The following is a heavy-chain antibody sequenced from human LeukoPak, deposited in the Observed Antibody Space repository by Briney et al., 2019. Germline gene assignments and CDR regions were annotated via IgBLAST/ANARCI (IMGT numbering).Heavy chain of an antibody. CDR1: GFTFSSYW. CDR3: AGAGSGWYNYYYYGMDV. D-gene: IGHD6-19*01. Sequence: GGSLRLSCAASGFTFSSYWMSWVRQAPGKGLEWVANIKQDGSEKYYVDSVKGRFTISRDNAKNTLYLQMNSLRVEDTAVYYCAGAGSGWYNYYYYGMDVWGQGTTVTVSS. V-gene: IGHV3-7*02. CDR2: IKQDGSEK. J-gene: IGHJ6*02.